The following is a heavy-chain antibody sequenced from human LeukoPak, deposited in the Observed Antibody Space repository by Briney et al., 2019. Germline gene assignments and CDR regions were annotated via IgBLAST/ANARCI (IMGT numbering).Heavy chain of an antibody. CDR1: GGTFSSYA. J-gene: IGHJ4*02. CDR2: IIPIFGTA. V-gene: IGHV1-69*13. Sequence: ASVKVSCKASGGTFSSYAISWVRQAPGQGLEWMGGIIPIFGTANYAQKFQGRVTITADESTSTAYMELSSLRSEDTAVYYCARELVRRDGYTAGKFDYWGQGTLVTVSS. CDR3: ARELVRRDGYTAGKFDY. D-gene: IGHD5-24*01.